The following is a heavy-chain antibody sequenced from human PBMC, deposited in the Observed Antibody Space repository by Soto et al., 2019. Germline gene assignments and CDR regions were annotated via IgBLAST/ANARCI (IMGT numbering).Heavy chain of an antibody. Sequence: QVQLVESAGGGVQPGGSLRLSCAASGLPFSTYAMHWVRQAPGKGLEWVAVISYDGGTNKYYADSVKGRFTISRDNSKNTLYMQMNSLRAEDTAVYYCAKDLYNWADYRFPKCGMDVWGQGTKVTVSS. CDR3: AKDLYNWADYRFPKCGMDV. D-gene: IGHD1-1*01. CDR1: GLPFSTYA. CDR2: ISYDGGTNK. J-gene: IGHJ6*02. V-gene: IGHV3-30*18.